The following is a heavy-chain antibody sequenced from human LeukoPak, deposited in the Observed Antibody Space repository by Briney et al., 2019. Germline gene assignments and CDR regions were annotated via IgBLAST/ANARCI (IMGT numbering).Heavy chain of an antibody. D-gene: IGHD6-13*01. CDR1: GFIFSSYS. CDR3: AKAASSSWPSYYYGMDV. CDR2: ITGSGGNT. Sequence: GGSLRLSCAASGFIFSSYSMSWVRQAPGKGLEWVSVITGSGGNTCYADSVKGRFTISKDNSKNTVYLQMSSLRVDDTAVYYCAKAASSSWPSYYYGMDVWGQGTTVTVSS. J-gene: IGHJ6*02. V-gene: IGHV3-23*01.